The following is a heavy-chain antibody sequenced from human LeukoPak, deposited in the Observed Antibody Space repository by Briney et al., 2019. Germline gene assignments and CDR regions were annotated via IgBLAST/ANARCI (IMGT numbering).Heavy chain of an antibody. CDR2: IYYSGST. J-gene: IGHJ3*02. CDR1: GGSISSGGYY. Sequence: SETLSLTCTVSGGSISSGGYYWSWIRQHPGKGLGWIGYIYYSGSTYYNPSLKSRVTISVDTSKNQFSLKLSSVTAADTAVYYCARDVFSPLDWNHAFDIWGQGTMVTVSS. D-gene: IGHD1-1*01. CDR3: ARDVFSPLDWNHAFDI. V-gene: IGHV4-31*03.